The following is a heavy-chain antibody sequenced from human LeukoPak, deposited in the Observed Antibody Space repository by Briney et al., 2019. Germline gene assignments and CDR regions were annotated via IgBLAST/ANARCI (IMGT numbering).Heavy chain of an antibody. V-gene: IGHV4-38-2*02. CDR2: IYHSGST. D-gene: IGHD6-19*01. Sequence: SETLSLTCTVSGYSISSGYFWGWIRQPPGKGLECIGTIYHSGSTYYNPSLKSRVTISVDTSKNQFSLKLSSVTAADTAVYYCARHVRKRGIAVAGTPGWFDPWGQGTLVTVSS. CDR3: ARHVRKRGIAVAGTPGWFDP. CDR1: GYSISSGYF. J-gene: IGHJ5*02.